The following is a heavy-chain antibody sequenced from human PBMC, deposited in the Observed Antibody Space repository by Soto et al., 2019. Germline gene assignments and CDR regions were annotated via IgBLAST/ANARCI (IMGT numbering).Heavy chain of an antibody. Sequence: GESLKISCVASGFSFTSYAMNWVRQAPGKGLEWISTICGSDGSTYYTDSVQGRVTVSTDNSKNTLYLQLNSLRAEDTAVYYCASRSATVLSLTYWGPGTQVTV. J-gene: IGHJ4*02. CDR2: ICGSDGST. D-gene: IGHD2-8*01. CDR1: GFSFTSYA. CDR3: ASRSATVLSLTY. V-gene: IGHV3-23*01.